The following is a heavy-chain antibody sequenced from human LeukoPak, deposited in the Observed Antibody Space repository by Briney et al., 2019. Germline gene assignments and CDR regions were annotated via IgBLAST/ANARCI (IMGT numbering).Heavy chain of an antibody. J-gene: IGHJ4*02. Sequence: GGSLRLSCAASGFTFINYGMSWVRQAPGKGLEWVSAVSGSGATYYADSVKGRFTISRDNSNNMVYLQMNSLRAEDTAIYFCTKGGQDCSPTTCYYDWGQGTLVTVSS. D-gene: IGHD2-2*01. CDR2: VSGSGAT. CDR3: TKGGQDCSPTTCYYD. CDR1: GFTFINYG. V-gene: IGHV3-23*01.